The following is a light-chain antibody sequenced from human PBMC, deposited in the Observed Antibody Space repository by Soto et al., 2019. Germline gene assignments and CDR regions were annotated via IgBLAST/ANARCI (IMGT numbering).Light chain of an antibody. Sequence: QSALTQPASVSGSPGQSITISCTGTSSDVGGYNYVSWYQQHPGKVPKLMMFDANNRPSGVSNRFSGSKSGNTASLTISGLQAEDEADYFCCSYATGSVYVFGTGTKVTVL. CDR3: CSYATGSVYV. CDR2: DAN. J-gene: IGLJ1*01. CDR1: SSDVGGYNY. V-gene: IGLV2-14*01.